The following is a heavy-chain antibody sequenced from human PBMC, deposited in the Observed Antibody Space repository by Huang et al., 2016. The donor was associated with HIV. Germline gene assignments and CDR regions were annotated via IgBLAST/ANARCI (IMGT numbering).Heavy chain of an antibody. CDR1: GYTFGSFG. CDR2: ISGYNGNK. Sequence: QVQLVQSGAEVKKPGASVKVSCKASGYTFGSFGISWVRQAPGQGLEWVGWISGYNGNKKFAQKFQGRLTMTTDTSTSTAYMELRSLRSDDTAVYYCARGGGIQLWLLGYYYMDVWGNGTTVTVSS. J-gene: IGHJ6*03. CDR3: ARGGGIQLWLLGYYYMDV. D-gene: IGHD5-18*01. V-gene: IGHV1-18*01.